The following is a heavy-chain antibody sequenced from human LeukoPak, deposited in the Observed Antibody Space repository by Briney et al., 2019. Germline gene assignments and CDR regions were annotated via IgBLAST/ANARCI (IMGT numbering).Heavy chain of an antibody. J-gene: IGHJ4*02. V-gene: IGHV3-21*01. CDR2: ISTSSSYI. CDR1: GFTFTSYS. CDR3: ARDLYRIVVVPHYFDY. D-gene: IGHD3-22*01. Sequence: GGSLRLSCAASGFTFTSYSMIWVRQAPGKGLEWVSSISTSSSYIYYTDSVKGRFTISRDNAKNSVSLQMNSLRAEDTAVYYCARDLYRIVVVPHYFDYWGQGTLVTVSS.